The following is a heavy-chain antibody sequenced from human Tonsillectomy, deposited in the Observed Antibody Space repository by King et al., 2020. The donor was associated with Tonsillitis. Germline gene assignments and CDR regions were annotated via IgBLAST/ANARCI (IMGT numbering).Heavy chain of an antibody. D-gene: IGHD3-10*01. V-gene: IGHV3-15*01. CDR2: IKSKTDGGTI. CDR1: GFTFTNAW. J-gene: IGHJ3*02. CDR3: TIDYNYYGSGGRLGGDI. Sequence: QLVQSGGGLVKPGGSLRLSCAVSGFTFTNAWMSWVRQAPGKGLEWVGRIKSKTDGGTIDYTAPVKGRFTISTDDSKKTLYLQMNGLKTEDTAVYYCTIDYNYYGSGGRLGGDIWGQGTMVTVSS.